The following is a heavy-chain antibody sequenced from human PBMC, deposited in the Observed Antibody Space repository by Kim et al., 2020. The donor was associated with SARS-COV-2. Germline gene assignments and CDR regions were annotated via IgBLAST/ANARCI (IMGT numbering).Heavy chain of an antibody. D-gene: IGHD2-15*01. CDR1: GGSISGYY. V-gene: IGHV4-59*01. J-gene: IGHJ5*01. CDR2: IYYSGST. Sequence: SETLSLTCTVSGGSISGYYWNWIRQPPGKGLEWIGYIYYSGSTNYNPSLKSRVTISVDTSKNQFSLKLSSVTAADTAVYYCAKDSGSGTFGWYDWRWFDPWGQGTLVTVSS. CDR3: AKDSGSGTFGWYDWRWFDP.